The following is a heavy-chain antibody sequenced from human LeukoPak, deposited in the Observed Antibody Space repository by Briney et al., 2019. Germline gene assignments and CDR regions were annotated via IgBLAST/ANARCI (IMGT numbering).Heavy chain of an antibody. CDR3: ARSFDNYYYYHMDV. Sequence: RTGGSLRLSCVASGFTFSSYSMNWVRQAPGKGLEWVSSISSSSSYIYYADSVKGRFTSSRDNAKNSLYLQMSSLRAEDTAVYYCARSFDNYYYYHMDVWGKGTTVTVSS. J-gene: IGHJ6*04. CDR1: GFTFSSYS. V-gene: IGHV3-21*01. CDR2: ISSSSSYI. D-gene: IGHD3-16*01.